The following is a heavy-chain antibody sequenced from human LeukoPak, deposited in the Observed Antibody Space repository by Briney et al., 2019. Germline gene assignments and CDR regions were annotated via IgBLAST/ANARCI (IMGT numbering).Heavy chain of an antibody. CDR2: ISTDAYYK. Sequence: GGSLRLSCAASGFTFSAYPFHWVRQAPGKGLELVAAISTDAYYKYHGDSVRGRFAISRDNYMNSLYLQLNGLRAEDTAVYYCARSVIPGRWYFDLWGRGTLVTVSS. J-gene: IGHJ2*01. CDR1: GFTFSAYP. CDR3: ARSVIPGRWYFDL. V-gene: IGHV3-30*09. D-gene: IGHD2-21*01.